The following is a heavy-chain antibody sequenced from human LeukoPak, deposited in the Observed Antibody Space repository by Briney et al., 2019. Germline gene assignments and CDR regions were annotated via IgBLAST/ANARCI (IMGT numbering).Heavy chain of an antibody. D-gene: IGHD6-13*01. J-gene: IGHJ4*02. CDR1: GFIFSSHW. Sequence: GGSLRLSCAASGFIFSSHWMTWVRQAPGKGLEWVADIEQDGSRKNYVDSVKGRFTVSRDNAKNSLYLQMNSLRADDTAVYYRARDRTAAAVTPRDFDNSGPGTLVTLSS. CDR2: IEQDGSRK. CDR3: ARDRTAAAVTPRDFDN. V-gene: IGHV3-7*03.